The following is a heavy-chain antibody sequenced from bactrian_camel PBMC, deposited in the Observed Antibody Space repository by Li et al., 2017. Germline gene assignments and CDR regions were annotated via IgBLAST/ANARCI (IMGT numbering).Heavy chain of an antibody. V-gene: IGHV3-1*01. J-gene: IGHJ4*01. CDR2: ISSLSGST. Sequence: DVQLVESGGGLVQPGGSLRVSCAASGFTFDDYGLGWIRQAPGKGLEWVSSISSLSGSTYYTDSVKGRFTISRDNDKNTVYLQMNSLKPEDTARYYCAGGWRLNYWGQGTQVTVS. D-gene: IGHD7*01. CDR1: GFTFDDYG. CDR3: AGGWRLNY.